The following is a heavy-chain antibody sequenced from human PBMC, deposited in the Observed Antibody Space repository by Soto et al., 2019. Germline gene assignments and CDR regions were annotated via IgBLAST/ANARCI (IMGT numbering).Heavy chain of an antibody. CDR2: IRSKAYGGTA. J-gene: IGHJ4*02. V-gene: IGHV3-49*05. CDR1: GFTFGDYA. D-gene: IGHD5-12*01. Sequence: EVQLVESGGGLVKPGRSLRLSCTASGFTFGDYAMSWFRQAPGKGMEWVGFIRSKAYGGTAEYAASVKGRFTISRDDSKSIAYLQMNSLKTEDTAVYYCTVVATTFEYWGQGTLVTVSS. CDR3: TVVATTFEY.